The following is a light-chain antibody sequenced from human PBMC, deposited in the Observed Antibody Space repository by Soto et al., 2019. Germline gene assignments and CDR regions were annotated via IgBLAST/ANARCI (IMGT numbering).Light chain of an antibody. Sequence: QPVLTQPPSASGTPGQVFTISCSGSNSNIGDNSVNWYQQLPGTAPKLLIYSDNRRPSGVPDRFSGSKSGTSASLAISGLQSEDEAEYYCCSYAGSYNLGVFGGGTKLTVL. CDR2: SDN. CDR1: NSNIGDNS. V-gene: IGLV1-44*01. CDR3: CSYAGSYNLGV. J-gene: IGLJ3*02.